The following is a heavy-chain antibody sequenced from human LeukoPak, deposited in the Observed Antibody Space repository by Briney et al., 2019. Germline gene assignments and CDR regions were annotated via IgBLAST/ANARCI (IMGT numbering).Heavy chain of an antibody. CDR2: IYYSGNT. J-gene: IGHJ5*02. CDR3: ARDPSPFYSGSYLGFDP. D-gene: IGHD1-26*01. Sequence: KSSETLSLTCTVSGGSISSYYWSWIRQPPGKGLEWIGYIYYSGNTNYNPSLKSRVTISVVTSKNQFSLKLSSVTAADTAVYYCARDPSPFYSGSYLGFDPWGQGTLVTVSS. CDR1: GGSISSYY. V-gene: IGHV4-59*01.